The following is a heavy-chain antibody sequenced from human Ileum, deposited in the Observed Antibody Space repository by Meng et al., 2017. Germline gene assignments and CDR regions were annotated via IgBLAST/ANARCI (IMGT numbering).Heavy chain of an antibody. Sequence: GESLKISCVASGISFSTSGMHWVRQAPGKGLEWVAMIWSDGSRKYYTDSVKGRFTISRDNSKNTVDLQMDSLIADDTAVYYCARDRGVRDLDHWGQGTLVTGAS. CDR2: IWSDGSRK. CDR3: ARDRGVRDLDH. CDR1: GISFSTSG. J-gene: IGHJ4*02. V-gene: IGHV3-33*01. D-gene: IGHD3-10*01.